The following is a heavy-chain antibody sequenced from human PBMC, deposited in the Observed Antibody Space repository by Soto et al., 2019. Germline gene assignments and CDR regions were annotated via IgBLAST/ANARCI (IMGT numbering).Heavy chain of an antibody. J-gene: IGHJ6*02. CDR3: TTSPQYWSTIFGVVIPKMGHYYYGMDV. V-gene: IGHV3-15*07. CDR2: IKSKTDGGTT. CDR1: GFTFSNAW. Sequence: GGSLRLSCAASGFTFSNAWMNWVRQAPGKGLEWVGRIKSKTDGGTTDYAAPVKGRFTISRDDSKNTLYLQMNSLKTEETAVYYCTTSPQYWSTIFGVVIPKMGHYYYGMDVWGQGTTVTVSS. D-gene: IGHD3-3*01.